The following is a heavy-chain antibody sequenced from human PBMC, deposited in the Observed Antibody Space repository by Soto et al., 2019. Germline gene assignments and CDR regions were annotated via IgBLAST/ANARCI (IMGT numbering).Heavy chain of an antibody. V-gene: IGHV3-30-3*01. D-gene: IGHD3-22*01. CDR3: AREVASYDSSGFFDY. Sequence: QVQLVESGGGVVQPGRSLRLSCAASGFTFSSSALHWVRQAPGKGLEWVALISYDGNNKYYADSVKGRFTISRDNSKNTLYLQMNSLRAEDTAVYYCAREVASYDSSGFFDYWGQGTLVTVSS. CDR2: ISYDGNNK. J-gene: IGHJ4*02. CDR1: GFTFSSSA.